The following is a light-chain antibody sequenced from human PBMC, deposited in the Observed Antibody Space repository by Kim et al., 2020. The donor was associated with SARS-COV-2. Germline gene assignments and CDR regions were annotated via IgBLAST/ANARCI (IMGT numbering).Light chain of an antibody. CDR3: NSRDSNDNVV. CDR2: VKN. V-gene: IGLV3-19*01. Sequence: VALGQTVRTTCQGDSLRSYYATWYQQKPGETPILVIYVKNNRPSGIPDRFSGSSSGNTASFTITGTQAGDEADYYCNSRDSNDNVVFGGGTQLTVL. CDR1: SLRSYY. J-gene: IGLJ2*01.